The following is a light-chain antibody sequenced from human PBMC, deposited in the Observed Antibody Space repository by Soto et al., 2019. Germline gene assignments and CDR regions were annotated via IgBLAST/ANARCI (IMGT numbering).Light chain of an antibody. CDR3: QQYQQWPFYT. Sequence: EVVMTQSPATLSVSPGERATLSCRASRSVASNLAWYQHKPGQGPRLLLYGVSTRASGIPARFSGSGSGTEFTLTISSLQPEDFAVYYCQQYQQWPFYTFGQGTKLEIK. CDR1: RSVASN. CDR2: GVS. J-gene: IGKJ2*01. V-gene: IGKV3-15*01.